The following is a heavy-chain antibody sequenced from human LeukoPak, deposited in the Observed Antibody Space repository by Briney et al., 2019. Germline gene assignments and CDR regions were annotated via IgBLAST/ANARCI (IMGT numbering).Heavy chain of an antibody. D-gene: IGHD4-17*01. CDR2: ISAYNGNT. J-gene: IGHJ4*02. CDR1: GYTFTSYG. V-gene: IGHV1-18*01. CDR3: ARLTVTEGY. Sequence: ASVKVSCKASGYTFTSYGISWVRQAPGQGLEWMGWISAYNGNTNYAQKFQGRVTMTRNTSISTAYMELSSLRSEDTAVYYCARLTVTEGYWGQGTLVTVSS.